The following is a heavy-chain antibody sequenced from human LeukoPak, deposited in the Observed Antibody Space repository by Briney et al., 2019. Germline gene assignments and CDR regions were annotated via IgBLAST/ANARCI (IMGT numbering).Heavy chain of an antibody. CDR3: ATRIAGYRAFDI. CDR1: GGSFSGYY. J-gene: IGHJ3*02. Sequence: SETLSPTCAVYGGSFSGYYWSWIRQPPGKGLEWIGEINHSGSTNYNPSLKSRVTISVDTSKNQFSLKLSSVTAADTAVYYCATRIAGYRAFDIWGQGTMVTVSS. D-gene: IGHD6-13*01. CDR2: INHSGST. V-gene: IGHV4-34*01.